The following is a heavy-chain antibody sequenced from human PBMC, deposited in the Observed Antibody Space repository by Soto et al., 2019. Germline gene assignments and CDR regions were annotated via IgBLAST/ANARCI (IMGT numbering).Heavy chain of an antibody. CDR3: AKDYYYYYYMDD. J-gene: IGHJ6*03. CDR1: GFTFRSYA. Sequence: PGGSLRVSWAASGFTFRSYAMSWVRQAPGKGLEWVSAISGSGSSTYYADSVKGRFTISRDNSKNTLNLQMNSMRAEDTAVYYCAKDYYYYYYMDDWGKEGTVTVSS. CDR2: ISGSGSST. V-gene: IGHV3-23*01.